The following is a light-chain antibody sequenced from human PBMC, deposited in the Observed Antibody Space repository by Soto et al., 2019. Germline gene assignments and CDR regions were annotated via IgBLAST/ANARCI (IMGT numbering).Light chain of an antibody. J-gene: IGKJ1*01. CDR2: GAS. CDR1: QSVSSN. CDR3: QQYNNWPPWT. Sequence: EIVMTQSPATLSVSPGERATLSCRASQSVSSNLAWYQQKPGQAPRLLLYGASTRATGIPDRFSGSGSGTEFTLTISSLQSEDFAVDYCQQYNNWPPWTFGQGTKVEIK. V-gene: IGKV3-15*01.